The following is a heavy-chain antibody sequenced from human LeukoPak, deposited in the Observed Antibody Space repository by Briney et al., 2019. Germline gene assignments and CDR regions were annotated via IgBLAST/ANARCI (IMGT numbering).Heavy chain of an antibody. J-gene: IGHJ6*02. CDR3: ARDRDFWSGSDYYYYGMDV. V-gene: IGHV1-46*01. D-gene: IGHD3-3*01. Sequence: VASVKVSCKASGYTFTIYYMHWVRQAPGQGLEWMGIINPSGGSTSYAQKFQGRVTMTRDTSTSTVYMELSSLRSEDTAVYYCARDRDFWSGSDYYYYGMDVWGQGTTVTVSS. CDR1: GYTFTIYY. CDR2: INPSGGST.